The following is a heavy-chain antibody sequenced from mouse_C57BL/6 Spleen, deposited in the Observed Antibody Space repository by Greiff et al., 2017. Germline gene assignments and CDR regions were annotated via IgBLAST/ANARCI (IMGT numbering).Heavy chain of an antibody. CDR3: ASSIYYGFDY. CDR1: GYTFTSYW. D-gene: IGHD2-1*01. V-gene: IGHV1-64*01. Sequence: VQLQQPGAELVKPGASVKLSCKASGYTFTSYWMHWVKQRPGQGLEWIGMIHPNSGSTNYNEKFTSKATLTVDKSSSTAYMQLSSLTSEDSAVYYCASSIYYGFDYWGQGTTLTVSS. J-gene: IGHJ2*01. CDR2: IHPNSGST.